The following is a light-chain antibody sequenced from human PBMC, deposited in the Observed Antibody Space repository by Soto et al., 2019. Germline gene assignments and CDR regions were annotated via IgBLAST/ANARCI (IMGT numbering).Light chain of an antibody. V-gene: IGKV1-5*03. Sequence: DIQMTQSPSTLSASVGDRVTITCRASQSISSWLAWYQQKPGKAPNLLIYTASSLESGVPSRFSGSGSGTEFTLTFSSLQPDDFATYYCQQYNSYPLTFGGGTKVEIK. CDR3: QQYNSYPLT. CDR1: QSISSW. CDR2: TAS. J-gene: IGKJ4*01.